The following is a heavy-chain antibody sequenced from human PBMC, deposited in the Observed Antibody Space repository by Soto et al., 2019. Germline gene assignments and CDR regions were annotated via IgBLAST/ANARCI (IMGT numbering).Heavy chain of an antibody. CDR1: GGSFSGYY. J-gene: IGHJ4*02. V-gene: IGHV4-34*01. CDR2: INHSGST. D-gene: IGHD3-10*01. Sequence: PSETLSLTCAVYGGSFSGYYWSWIRQPPGKGLEWIGEINHSGSTNYNPSLKSRVTISVDTSKNQFSLKLSSVTAADTAVYYCARVGYDVSSSPYDYGSGSRPYYFDYWGQGTLVTVSS. CDR3: ARVGYDVSSSPYDYGSGSRPYYFDY.